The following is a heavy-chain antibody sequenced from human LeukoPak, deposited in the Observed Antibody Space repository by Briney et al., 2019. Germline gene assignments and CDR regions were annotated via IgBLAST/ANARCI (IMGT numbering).Heavy chain of an antibody. CDR1: GGSFSGYY. CDR3: ARRGVHGYCSSTSCYAWSRYYYYGMDV. V-gene: IGHV4-34*01. J-gene: IGHJ6*04. CDR2: INHSGST. D-gene: IGHD2-2*03. Sequence: SETLSLTCAVYGGSFSGYYWSWIRQPPGKGLEWIGEINHSGSTNYNPSLKSGVTISVDTSKNQFSLKLSSVTAADTAVYYCARRGVHGYCSSTSCYAWSRYYYYGMDVWGKGTTVTVSS.